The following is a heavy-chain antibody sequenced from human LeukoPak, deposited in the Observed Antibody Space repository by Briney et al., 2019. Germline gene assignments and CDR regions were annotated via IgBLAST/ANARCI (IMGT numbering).Heavy chain of an antibody. CDR2: TYTGGNS. J-gene: IGHJ3*02. CDR1: GFTVSSIH. D-gene: IGHD3-22*01. CDR3: ARGGRGSAAVVAPRSFDI. Sequence: GSLRLSCAASGFTVSSIHMVWVRQAPGKGLEWVSVTYTGGNSYYADSVKGRFIISRDISKNTLYLQMNSLRAEDSALYYCARGGRGSAAVVAPRSFDIWGQGTMVTVSS. V-gene: IGHV3-53*01.